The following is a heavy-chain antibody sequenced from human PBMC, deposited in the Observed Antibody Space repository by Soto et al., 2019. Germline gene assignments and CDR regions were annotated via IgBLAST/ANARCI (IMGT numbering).Heavy chain of an antibody. CDR2: INHNSGGT. D-gene: IGHD3-16*01. Sequence: ASVKVSCKASGYTFTGYYMHWVRQAPGQGLEWMGWINHNSGGTNYAQKFQGWVTMTRDTSISTAYLELSRLRSDDTAVYYCARVGGVRCDAFDIWGQGTMVTVSS. CDR1: GYTFTGYY. V-gene: IGHV1-2*04. J-gene: IGHJ3*02. CDR3: ARVGGVRCDAFDI.